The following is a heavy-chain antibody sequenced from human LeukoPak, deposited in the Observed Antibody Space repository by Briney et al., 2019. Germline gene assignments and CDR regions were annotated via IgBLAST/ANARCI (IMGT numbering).Heavy chain of an antibody. D-gene: IGHD3-3*01. CDR1: GFTVSSNY. CDR3: ASATIFGVVIYY. J-gene: IGHJ4*02. CDR2: IYSGGST. Sequence: GGSLRLSCAASGFTVSSNYMSWVRQAPGKGLEWVSVIYSGGSTYYADSMKGRFTISRDNSKNTLYLQMNSLRAEDTAVYYCASATIFGVVIYYWGQGTLVTVSS. V-gene: IGHV3-53*05.